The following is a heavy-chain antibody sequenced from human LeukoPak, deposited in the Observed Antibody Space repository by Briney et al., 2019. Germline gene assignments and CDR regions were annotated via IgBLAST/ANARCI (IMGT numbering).Heavy chain of an antibody. D-gene: IGHD3-3*01. CDR2: INPNSGGT. J-gene: IGHJ4*02. V-gene: IGHV1-2*02. Sequence: ASVKVSCKASGYTFTGYYMHWVRQAPGQGLEWMGWINPNSGGTNYAQKFQGRVTMTRDTSISTAYMELSRLRSDGTAVYYRASTPYYDFWSGSLYYFDYWGQGTLVTVSS. CDR1: GYTFTGYY. CDR3: ASTPYYDFWSGSLYYFDY.